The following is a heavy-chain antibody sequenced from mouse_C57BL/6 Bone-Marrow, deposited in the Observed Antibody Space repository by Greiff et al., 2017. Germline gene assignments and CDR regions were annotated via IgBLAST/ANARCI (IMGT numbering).Heavy chain of an antibody. V-gene: IGHV1-52*01. CDR1: GYTFTSYW. CDR2: IDPSDSET. CDR3: ARDDPYAMDY. Sequence: QVQLQQPGAELVKPGSSVKLSCKASGYTFTSYWMHWVKQRPIQGLEWIGNIDPSDSETHYNQKFKDKATLTVDKSSSTAYMQLSSLTSEDSAVYYCARDDPYAMDYWGQGTSVTVSA. J-gene: IGHJ4*01.